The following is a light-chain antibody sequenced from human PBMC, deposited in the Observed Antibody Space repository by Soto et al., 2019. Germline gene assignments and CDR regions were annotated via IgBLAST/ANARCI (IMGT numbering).Light chain of an antibody. CDR2: DNN. V-gene: IGLV1-51*01. Sequence: QSVLTQPPSVSATPGQQVTMSCSGSNSNIGKNFVSWYQQLPGTAPTLLIYDNNKRPSGIPDRFSGSKSGTSATLGITGLQTGDEADYYCGTWDSSLSGYVFGTGTKLTVL. CDR1: NSNIGKNF. J-gene: IGLJ1*01. CDR3: GTWDSSLSGYV.